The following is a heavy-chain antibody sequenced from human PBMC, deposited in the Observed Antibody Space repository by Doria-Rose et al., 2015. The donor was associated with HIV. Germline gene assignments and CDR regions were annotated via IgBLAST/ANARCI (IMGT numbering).Heavy chain of an antibody. Sequence: GPGLVKPSETLSLTWTVSGGSVASGTPYWDWIRQTPGKGLEWIGTIYYSGTTYYNPSLWGRVTISLHTSKNQYSLKLISVTAADTGVYYCAKQAVNWFDPWGQGTLVTVSS. D-gene: IGHD6-25*01. J-gene: IGHJ5*02. CDR3: AKQAVNWFDP. V-gene: IGHV4-39*01. CDR1: GGSVASGTPY. CDR2: IYYSGTT.